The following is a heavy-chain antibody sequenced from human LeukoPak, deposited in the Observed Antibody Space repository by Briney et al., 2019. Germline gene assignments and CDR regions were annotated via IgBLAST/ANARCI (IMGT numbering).Heavy chain of an antibody. J-gene: IGHJ6*03. D-gene: IGHD4-17*01. CDR3: ARDKVTNHYMDV. CDR1: GFTFDDYG. CDR2: INWNGGST. Sequence: GGSLRLSCAASGFTFDDYGMSWVRQAPGKGLEWVSGINWNGGSTGYADSVKGRFTISRDNAKNSLYLQMNSLRAEDTALYYSARDKVTNHYMDVWGKGTTVTVSS. V-gene: IGHV3-20*04.